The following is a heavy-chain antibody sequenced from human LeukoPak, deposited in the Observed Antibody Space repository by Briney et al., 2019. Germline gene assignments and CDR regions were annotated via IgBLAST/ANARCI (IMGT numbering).Heavy chain of an antibody. CDR1: GGSIRSGTFY. J-gene: IGHJ5*02. CDR3: ARHSSWFDP. V-gene: IGHV4-39*01. Sequence: SETLSLTCIVSGGSIRSGTFYWGWIRQPPGKGLEWIGSIYSSGNPYNNPSLKSRVTISIDTSKNHFSLQLTSVTVADTAVYYCARHSSWFDPWGQGTLVIVSS. CDR2: IYSSGNP.